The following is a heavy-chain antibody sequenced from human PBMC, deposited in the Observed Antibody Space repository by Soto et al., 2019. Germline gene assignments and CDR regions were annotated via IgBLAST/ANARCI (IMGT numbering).Heavy chain of an antibody. D-gene: IGHD3-22*01. J-gene: IGHJ6*02. V-gene: IGHV3-30*04. CDR2: ISYDGYNQ. Sequence: QVRLEESGGGVVQPGRSLRLSCEGSGFIFNNYAMHWVRQAPGKGLEWVAVISYDGYNQYYDVSVKGRFTISRDNSKNTLYLQMNSLRGEDTAMYYCARDSSGKSSYYYYGMDVWGQGTTVTVSS. CDR1: GFIFNNYA. CDR3: ARDSSGKSSYYYYGMDV.